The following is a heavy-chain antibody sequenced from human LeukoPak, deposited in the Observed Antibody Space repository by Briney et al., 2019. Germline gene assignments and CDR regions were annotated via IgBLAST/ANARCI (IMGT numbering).Heavy chain of an antibody. CDR2: INPNDATT. CDR1: GYTLTSCY. CDR3: ARVDCSGGSCYRFDY. V-gene: IGHV1-46*01. Sequence: GASVKVSCKASGYTLTSCYMQWVRQAPGQGLEWMGIINPNDATTSSARKFQGRVTMTRDTSTSTVYMELRSLTSEDTAVYYCARVDCSGGSCYRFDYWGQGTLVTVSS. D-gene: IGHD2-15*01. J-gene: IGHJ4*02.